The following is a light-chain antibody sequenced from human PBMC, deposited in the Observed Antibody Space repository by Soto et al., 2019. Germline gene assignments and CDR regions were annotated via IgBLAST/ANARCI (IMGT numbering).Light chain of an antibody. CDR3: QHYNSYSEA. J-gene: IGKJ1*01. Sequence: DIQMTQSTSMLSASVGDRVTIACRASQTISSWLAWYQQKPGKAPKLLIYKASTLKSGVPSRFSGSGSGTEFTLTISSLQPDDFATYYCQHYNSYSEAFGQGTKVDIK. CDR2: KAS. CDR1: QTISSW. V-gene: IGKV1-5*03.